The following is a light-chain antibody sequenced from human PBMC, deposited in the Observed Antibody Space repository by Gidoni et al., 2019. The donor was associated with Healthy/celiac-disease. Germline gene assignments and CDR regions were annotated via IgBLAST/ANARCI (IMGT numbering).Light chain of an antibody. J-gene: IGLJ2*01. CDR2: QDS. CDR1: KLGDQY. Sequence: SYELTQLPSVSVSPGQTASITCSGDKLGDQYACWYQQKPGQSPVLVIYQDSKRPSGIPERFSGSNSGNTATLTISGTQAMDEADYYCQAWDSSTEVFGGGTKLTVL. CDR3: QAWDSSTEV. V-gene: IGLV3-1*01.